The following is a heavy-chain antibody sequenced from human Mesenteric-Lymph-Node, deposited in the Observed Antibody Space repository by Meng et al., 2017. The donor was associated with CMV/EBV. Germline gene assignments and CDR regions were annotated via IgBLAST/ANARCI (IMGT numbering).Heavy chain of an antibody. V-gene: IGHV1-2*02. D-gene: IGHD2-15*01. Sequence: ASVKVSCKASGYTFTGYYMHWVRQAPGQGLEWMGWINPNSGGTNYAQKFQGRVTMTRDTSISTAYMELSRLRSDDTAVYYCARVGWVVAMWPVDWFDPWGQGTLVTSPQ. J-gene: IGHJ5*02. CDR1: GYTFTGYY. CDR3: ARVGWVVAMWPVDWFDP. CDR2: INPNSGGT.